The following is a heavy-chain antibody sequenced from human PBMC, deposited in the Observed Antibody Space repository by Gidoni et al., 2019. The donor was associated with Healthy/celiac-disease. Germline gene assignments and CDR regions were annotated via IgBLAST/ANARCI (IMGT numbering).Heavy chain of an antibody. CDR3: ARQGYDFWSGYSYYYYGMDV. CDR2: INHSGST. D-gene: IGHD3-3*01. V-gene: IGHV4-34*01. Sequence: QVQLQPWGAGLLKPSETLSLTCAAYGVSFTGFYWCWIHQPPGKGLEWIGEINHSGSTKYNPSLKSRVTISVDTSKNQFSLKLSSVTAADTAVYYCARQGYDFWSGYSYYYYGMDVWGQGTTVTVSS. J-gene: IGHJ6*02. CDR1: GVSFTGFY.